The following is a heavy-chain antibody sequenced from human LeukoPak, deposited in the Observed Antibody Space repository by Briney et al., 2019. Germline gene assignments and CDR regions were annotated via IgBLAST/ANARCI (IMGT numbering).Heavy chain of an antibody. J-gene: IGHJ3*02. Sequence: SETLSLTCAVYGGSFSGYYWSWIRQPPGKGLEWIGEINHSGSTNYNPSLKSRVTISVDTSKNQFSLKLSSVTAADTAVYYCARRPITMIVVVTLWGAFDIWGQGTMVTVSS. D-gene: IGHD3-22*01. V-gene: IGHV4-34*01. CDR3: ARRPITMIVVVTLWGAFDI. CDR2: INHSGST. CDR1: GGSFSGYY.